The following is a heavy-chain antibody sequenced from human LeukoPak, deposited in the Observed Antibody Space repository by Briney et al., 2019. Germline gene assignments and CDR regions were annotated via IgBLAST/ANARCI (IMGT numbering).Heavy chain of an antibody. D-gene: IGHD4-17*01. CDR3: ARAPDYGDCSDFDY. J-gene: IGHJ4*02. Sequence: EASVKVSCKASGYTFTSYGISWVRQAPGQGLEWMGWISAYNGNTNYAQKLQGRVTMTTDTSTSTAYMELRSLRSDDTAVYYCARAPDYGDCSDFDYWGQGTLVTVSS. CDR2: ISAYNGNT. V-gene: IGHV1-18*01. CDR1: GYTFTSYG.